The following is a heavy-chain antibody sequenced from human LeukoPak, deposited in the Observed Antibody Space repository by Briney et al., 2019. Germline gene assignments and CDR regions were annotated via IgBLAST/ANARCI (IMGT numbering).Heavy chain of an antibody. CDR3: ASVDYYGSGNYYNDVDY. J-gene: IGHJ4*02. D-gene: IGHD3-10*01. V-gene: IGHV3-21*01. CDR2: ISSSSSYI. CDR1: GFTFSSYS. Sequence: GGSLRLSCAASGFTFSSYSMNWVRQAPGKGLEWASSISSSSSYIYYADSVKGRFTISRDNAKNSLYLQMNSLRAEDTALYYCASVDYYGSGNYYNDVDYWGQGTLVTVSS.